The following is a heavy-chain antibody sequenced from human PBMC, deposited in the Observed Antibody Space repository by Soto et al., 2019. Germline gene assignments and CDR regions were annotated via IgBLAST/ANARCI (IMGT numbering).Heavy chain of an antibody. J-gene: IGHJ3*01. CDR2: IHSDGSST. Sequence: EVRLVESEGGLVQPGGSLSLSCAASGFTFSYYWMHWVRQAPGQGAVVVSRIHSDGSSTTYADSVKGRFTISRDNAKNTVSLQMNSLRVEDTGVYFCARGDRGAFDLWGQGTMVTVSS. CDR1: GFTFSYYW. D-gene: IGHD2-21*02. CDR3: ARGDRGAFDL. V-gene: IGHV3-74*01.